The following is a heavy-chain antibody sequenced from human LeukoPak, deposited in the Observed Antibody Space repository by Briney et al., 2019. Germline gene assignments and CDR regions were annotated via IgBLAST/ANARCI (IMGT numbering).Heavy chain of an antibody. J-gene: IGHJ5*02. V-gene: IGHV3-20*04. CDR3: ARVPAYYYGSGSYFSGRFDP. CDR1: GFTFDDYG. CDR2: INWNGGST. D-gene: IGHD3-10*01. Sequence: GGSLRLSCAASGFTFDDYGMSWVRQAPGKGLEWVSGINWNGGSTGYADSVKGRFTISRDNAKNSLYLQMNSLRAEDTALYYCARVPAYYYGSGSYFSGRFDPWGQGTLVTVSS.